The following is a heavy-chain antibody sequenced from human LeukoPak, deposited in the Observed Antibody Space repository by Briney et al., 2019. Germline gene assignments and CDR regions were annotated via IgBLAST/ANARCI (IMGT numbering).Heavy chain of an antibody. CDR2: ISAYNGNT. V-gene: IGHV1-18*01. Sequence: GASVKVSCKASGYTFTSCGISWVRQAPGQGLEWMGWISAYNGNTNYAQKLQGRVTMTTDTSTSTAYMELRSLRSDDTAVYYCARPITMVREYYYYGMDVWAKGPRSPSP. CDR3: ARPITMVREYYYYGMDV. J-gene: IGHJ6*02. CDR1: GYTFTSCG. D-gene: IGHD3-10*01.